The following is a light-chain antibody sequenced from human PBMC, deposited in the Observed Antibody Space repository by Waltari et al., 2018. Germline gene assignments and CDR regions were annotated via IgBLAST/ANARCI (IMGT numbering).Light chain of an antibody. CDR2: DAS. J-gene: IGKJ2*01. Sequence: EIVLTQSPATLSLSPGERATLPCRASQSVRSSLAWYQQKPGQAPRLLIYDASNRATGIPDRFSGSGSGTDFTLTISSLQSEDFAVYYCHQYNDGPPFNFGQGTKLEIK. CDR1: QSVRSS. CDR3: HQYNDGPPFN. V-gene: IGKV3-11*01.